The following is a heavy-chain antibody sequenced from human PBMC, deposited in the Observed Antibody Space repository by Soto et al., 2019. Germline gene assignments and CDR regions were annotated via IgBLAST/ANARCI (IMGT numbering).Heavy chain of an antibody. V-gene: IGHV4-61*01. CDR2: IYHTGIV. Sequence: SETLSLTCTVSGGSVSANSYYWNWIRLPRGKGLEWVGNIYHTGIVQYSPSLKIRAPISADTSKNQFSLKLTSVTAADTAVYHCVSGGRWETPQDYWGQGTLVTVSS. CDR3: VSGGRWETPQDY. CDR1: GGSVSANSYY. D-gene: IGHD1-26*01. J-gene: IGHJ4*02.